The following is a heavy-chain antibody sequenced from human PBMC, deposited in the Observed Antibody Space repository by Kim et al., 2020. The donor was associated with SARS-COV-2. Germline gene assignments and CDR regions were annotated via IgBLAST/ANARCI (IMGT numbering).Heavy chain of an antibody. D-gene: IGHD3-22*01. CDR2: IWYDGSNK. Sequence: GGSLRLSCAASGFTFSSYGMHWVRQAPGKGLEWVAVIWYDGSNKYYADSVKGRFTISRDNSKNTLYLQMNSLRAEDTAVYYCARDYYYDSSGYYSIYYGMAVWGQGTTVTVSS. V-gene: IGHV3-33*01. CDR1: GFTFSSYG. CDR3: ARDYYYDSSGYYSIYYGMAV. J-gene: IGHJ6*02.